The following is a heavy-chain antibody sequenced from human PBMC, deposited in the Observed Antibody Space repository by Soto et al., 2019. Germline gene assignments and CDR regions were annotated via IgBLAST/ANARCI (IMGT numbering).Heavy chain of an antibody. V-gene: IGHV3-66*01. D-gene: IGHD2-15*01. CDR2: FYSVGDT. CDR1: GLTVSSDY. J-gene: IGHJ4*02. CDR3: ARSRMIVVVAAPRFYFDS. Sequence: GGSLRLSCAASGLTVSSDYMTWVRQAPGKGLEWVSVFYSVGDTYYVYSVKGRFTISRDNSNNFLYLQMYSLRAEDTAVYYCARSRMIVVVAAPRFYFDSWGQGTLVTVSS.